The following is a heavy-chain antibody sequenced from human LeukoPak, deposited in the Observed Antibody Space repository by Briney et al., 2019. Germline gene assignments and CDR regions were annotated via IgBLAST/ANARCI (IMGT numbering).Heavy chain of an antibody. CDR1: GFIFSSYW. Sequence: GGSLRLSCAASGFIFSSYWMHWVRQAPGKGLVWVSRINSDGSSTNYADSVKGRFTISRDNAKNTLYVQMNSLRAEDTAVYYCAGGGYTYGLYWGQGDLVTVSS. V-gene: IGHV3-74*01. D-gene: IGHD5-18*01. CDR2: INSDGSST. J-gene: IGHJ4*02. CDR3: AGGGYTYGLY.